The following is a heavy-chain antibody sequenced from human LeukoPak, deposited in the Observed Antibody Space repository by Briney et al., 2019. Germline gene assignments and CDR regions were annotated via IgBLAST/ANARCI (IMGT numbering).Heavy chain of an antibody. CDR3: TTDSGPPSGYFDY. J-gene: IGHJ4*02. Sequence: PGGSLRLSCAASGFTFSSVWMNWVRQAPGKGLEWVGHIKSKTDGGTTDYAAPVKGRFTISRDDSKNTLFLQMNSLKTEDTAVYYCTTDSGPPSGYFDYWDQGTLVTVSS. D-gene: IGHD1-26*01. CDR2: IKSKTDGGTT. V-gene: IGHV3-15*01. CDR1: GFTFSSVW.